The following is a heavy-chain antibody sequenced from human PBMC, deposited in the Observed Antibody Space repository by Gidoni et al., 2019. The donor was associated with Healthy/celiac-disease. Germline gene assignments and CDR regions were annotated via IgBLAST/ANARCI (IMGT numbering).Heavy chain of an antibody. D-gene: IGHD6-13*01. CDR2: ISAYNGNT. CDR1: GYTFTNYG. V-gene: IGHV1-18*01. J-gene: IGHJ5*02. CDR3: ARGGIPAGARPVWFDP. Sequence: QVKLVQSGAEVNKPGASVNVSCKASGYTFTNYGISWVRQAPGQGLEWMGWISAYNGNTNYAQKLQGRVTMTTDTSTSTAYMELRSLRSDDTAVYYCARGGIPAGARPVWFDPWGQGTLVTVSS.